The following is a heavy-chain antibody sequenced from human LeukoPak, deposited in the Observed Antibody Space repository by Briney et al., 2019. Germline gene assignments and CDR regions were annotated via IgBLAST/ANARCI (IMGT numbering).Heavy chain of an antibody. D-gene: IGHD3-10*01. CDR3: ARDRSVLLWFGEHHNTFDY. Sequence: PSETLSLTCAVYGGSFSGYYWNWFRQPPGKGLAWIGEINHSGSTNHNPSLKSRVTISVDTSKNQFSLKLSSVTAADTAVYYCARDRSVLLWFGEHHNTFDYWGQGTLVTVSS. V-gene: IGHV4-34*01. CDR1: GGSFSGYY. J-gene: IGHJ4*02. CDR2: INHSGST.